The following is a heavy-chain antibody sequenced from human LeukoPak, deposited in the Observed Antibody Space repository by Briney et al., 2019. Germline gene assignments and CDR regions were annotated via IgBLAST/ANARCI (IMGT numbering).Heavy chain of an antibody. J-gene: IGHJ4*02. V-gene: IGHV4-59*12. CDR1: GGSISSYY. CDR2: IYYSGST. CDR3: ARERYDFWSGYLTS. D-gene: IGHD3-3*01. Sequence: PSETLSLTCTVSGGSISSYYWSWIRQPPGKGLEWIGYIYYSGSTNYNPSLKSRVTISVDTSKNQFSLKLSSVTAADTAVYYCARERYDFWSGYLTSWGQGTLVTVSS.